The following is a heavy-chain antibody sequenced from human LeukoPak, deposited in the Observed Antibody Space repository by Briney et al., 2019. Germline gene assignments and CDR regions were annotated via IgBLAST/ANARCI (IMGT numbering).Heavy chain of an antibody. CDR3: ARDVRAVAGLLDY. V-gene: IGHV3-23*01. D-gene: IGHD6-19*01. Sequence: GGSLRLSCAASGFTFSSYAMSWVRQAPGKGLEWVSAISGSGGSTYYADSVKGRFTISRDNAKNSLYLQMNSLRAEDTAVYYCARDVRAVAGLLDYRGQGTLVTVSS. CDR1: GFTFSSYA. CDR2: ISGSGGST. J-gene: IGHJ4*02.